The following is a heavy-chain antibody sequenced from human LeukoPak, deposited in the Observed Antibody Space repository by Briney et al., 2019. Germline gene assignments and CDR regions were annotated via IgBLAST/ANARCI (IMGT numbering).Heavy chain of an antibody. J-gene: IGHJ3*02. CDR2: MNPNSGNT. Sequence: ASVKVSCKASGYTFTSYDINWVRQATGQGLEWMGWMNPNSGNTGYAQKFQGRVTITRNTSISTAYVELSSLRSEDTAVYYCARVLGYCSSTSCYDAFDIWGQGTMVTVSS. CDR3: ARVLGYCSSTSCYDAFDI. V-gene: IGHV1-8*03. D-gene: IGHD2-2*01. CDR1: GYTFTSYD.